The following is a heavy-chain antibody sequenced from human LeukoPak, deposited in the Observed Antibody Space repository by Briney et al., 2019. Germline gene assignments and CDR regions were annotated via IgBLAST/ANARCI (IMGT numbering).Heavy chain of an antibody. CDR1: GVTFSSNE. CDR3: ARTLVGATN. CDR2: ISSRGSSI. D-gene: IGHD1-26*01. Sequence: GGSLRLSCAASGVTFSSNEMNWVRQAPGKGPEWVSYISSRGSSIYYADSVKGRFTISRDNAKNSVYLQMNSLRAEDTAVYYCARTLVGATNWGQGTLVTVSS. J-gene: IGHJ4*02. V-gene: IGHV3-48*03.